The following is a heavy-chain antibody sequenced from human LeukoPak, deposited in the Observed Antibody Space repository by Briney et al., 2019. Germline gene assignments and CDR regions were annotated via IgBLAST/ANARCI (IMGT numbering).Heavy chain of an antibody. Sequence: ASVKVSCKASGYTFTSYGISWVRQAPGQGLEWMGWISAYNGNTNYAQKLQGRVTMTTDTSTSTAYMELRSLRSDDTAVYYCAREGYCRGGSCYLDAFDIWGQGTMVTVSS. CDR3: AREGYCRGGSCYLDAFDI. CDR2: ISAYNGNT. CDR1: GYTFTSYG. V-gene: IGHV1-18*01. J-gene: IGHJ3*02. D-gene: IGHD2-15*01.